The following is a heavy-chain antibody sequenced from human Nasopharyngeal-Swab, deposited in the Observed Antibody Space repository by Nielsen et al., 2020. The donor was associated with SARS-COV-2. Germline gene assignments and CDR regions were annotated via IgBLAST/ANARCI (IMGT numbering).Heavy chain of an antibody. CDR1: GDSISSYY. CDR3: ARVIIYDSSGYYNWFDP. D-gene: IGHD3-22*01. V-gene: IGHV4-59*01. Sequence: SETLSLTCTVSGDSISSYYWSWIRQPPGKGLEWIGYIYYSGSTNYNPSLKSRVTISVDTSKNQFSLKLSSVTAADTAVYYCARVIIYDSSGYYNWFDPWGQGTLVTVSS. J-gene: IGHJ5*02. CDR2: IYYSGST.